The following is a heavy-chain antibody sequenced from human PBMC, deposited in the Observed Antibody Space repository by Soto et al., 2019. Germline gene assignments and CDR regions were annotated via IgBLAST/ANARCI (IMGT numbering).Heavy chain of an antibody. V-gene: IGHV3-73*01. CDR2: IRSKANSYAT. CDR3: TRTRICSSTSCYVSNYYYYYMDV. Sequence: GGSLRLSCAASGFTFSGSAMHWVRQASGKGLEWVGRIRSKANSYATAYAASVKDRFTISRDDSKNTAYLQMNSLKTEDTDVYYCTRTRICSSTSCYVSNYYYYYMDVWGKGTTVTVSS. D-gene: IGHD2-2*01. J-gene: IGHJ6*03. CDR1: GFTFSGSA.